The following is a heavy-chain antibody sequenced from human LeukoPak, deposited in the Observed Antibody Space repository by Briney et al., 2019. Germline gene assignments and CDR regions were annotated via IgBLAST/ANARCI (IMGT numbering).Heavy chain of an antibody. Sequence: SETLSLTCTVSGGSISSGDYYWSWIRQPPGKGLERIGYIYYSGSTYYNPSLKSRVTISVDTSKNQFSLKLSSVTAADTAVYYCARGGRIAARRGVGGYFDYWGQGTLVTVSS. CDR2: IYYSGST. CDR3: ARGGRIAARRGVGGYFDY. D-gene: IGHD6-6*01. J-gene: IGHJ4*02. V-gene: IGHV4-30-4*08. CDR1: GGSISSGDYY.